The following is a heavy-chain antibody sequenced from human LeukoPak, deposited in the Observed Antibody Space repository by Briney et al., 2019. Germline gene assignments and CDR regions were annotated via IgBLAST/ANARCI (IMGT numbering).Heavy chain of an antibody. CDR2: IKEDGSKK. CDR1: RFTFRSSW. V-gene: IGHV3-7*01. D-gene: IGHD1-1*01. CDR3: ARNLAYNAFDI. Sequence: WGSLRLSCAASRFTFRSSWLTWVRQPPGKGLEWVATIKEDGSKKDYEDSVKGRFTISRDNVKNSLYLQMDRLRAEDTAVYFCARNLAYNAFDIWGQGTMVTVSS. J-gene: IGHJ3*02.